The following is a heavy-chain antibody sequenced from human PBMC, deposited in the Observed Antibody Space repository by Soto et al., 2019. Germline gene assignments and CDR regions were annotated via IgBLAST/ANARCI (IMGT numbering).Heavy chain of an antibody. CDR3: VKGDSSGYSYFDY. V-gene: IGHV3-64D*06. CDR2: ISSNGGST. D-gene: IGHD6-19*01. Sequence: GGSLRLSCSASGFTFSSYAMHWVRQAPGKGLEYVSAISSNGGSTYYAYSVKGRFTISRDNSKNTLYLQMSSLRAEDTAVYYCVKGDSSGYSYFDYWGQGTLVTVSS. CDR1: GFTFSSYA. J-gene: IGHJ4*02.